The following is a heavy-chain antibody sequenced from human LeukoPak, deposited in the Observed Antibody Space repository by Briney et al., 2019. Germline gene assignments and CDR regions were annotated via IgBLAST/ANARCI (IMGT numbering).Heavy chain of an antibody. Sequence: SETLSLTCTVSGGSISDYYWSWTRQPPGKGLEWIGYISNSGSTNYNASLKSRVTVSVDTSMNQLSLRLTSVTAADTAVYYCARHDYGSGSYLGHWGQGTLVTVSS. CDR3: ARHDYGSGSYLGH. D-gene: IGHD3-10*01. CDR1: GGSISDYY. V-gene: IGHV4-59*08. CDR2: ISNSGST. J-gene: IGHJ4*02.